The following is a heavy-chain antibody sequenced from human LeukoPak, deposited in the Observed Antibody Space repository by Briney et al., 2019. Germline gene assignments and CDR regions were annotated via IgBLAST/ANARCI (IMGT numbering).Heavy chain of an antibody. CDR2: ISYDGSNK. CDR3: ARDRKPRYDYVWGSYRAIDY. Sequence: PGGSLRLSCAASGFTFSSYGMHWVRQAPGKGLEWVAVISYDGSNKYYADSVKGRFTISRDNSKNTLYLQMNSLRAEDTAVYYCARDRKPRYDYVWGSYRAIDYWGQGTLVTVSS. V-gene: IGHV3-30*19. CDR1: GFTFSSYG. J-gene: IGHJ4*02. D-gene: IGHD3-16*02.